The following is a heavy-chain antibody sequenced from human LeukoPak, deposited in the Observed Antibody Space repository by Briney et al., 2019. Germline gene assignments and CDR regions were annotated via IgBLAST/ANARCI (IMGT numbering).Heavy chain of an antibody. CDR2: NSAYNGNT. CDR1: GYTFTSYG. V-gene: IGHV1-18*01. CDR3: ARGVAYYDFWSGYLLGY. D-gene: IGHD3-3*01. J-gene: IGHJ4*02. Sequence: GASVKVSCKASGYTFTSYGISWVRQAPGQGLEWVGWNSAYNGNTNYAQKLQGRVTMTTDTSTSTAYMELRSLRSGDTAVYYCARGVAYYDFWSGYLLGYWGQGTLVTVSS.